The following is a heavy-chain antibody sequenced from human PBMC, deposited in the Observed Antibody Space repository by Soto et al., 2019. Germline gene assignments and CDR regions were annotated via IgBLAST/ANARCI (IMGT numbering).Heavy chain of an antibody. CDR2: IGGTGAPT. CDR1: GFTFFNYA. Sequence: EVQLLESGGGLEQPGGSLTISCAASGFTFFNYAMTWVRQAPGKGLEWVSSIGGTGAPTKYADSVKDRFIISRDNSKNTVYLQLSSLRPEDTAVYYFGRDPNGNHIGAFEMWGQGTVVTVSS. J-gene: IGHJ3*02. D-gene: IGHD2-8*01. CDR3: GRDPNGNHIGAFEM. V-gene: IGHV3-23*01.